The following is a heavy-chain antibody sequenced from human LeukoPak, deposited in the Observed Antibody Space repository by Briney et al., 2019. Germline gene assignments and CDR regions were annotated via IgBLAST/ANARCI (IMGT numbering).Heavy chain of an antibody. Sequence: ASVKVSCKVSGYTLTELSMRWGRPAPGKGREWRGGFDPEDGETIYAQTFQGRVTMTEDTSTDTAYMALSSLRSEDTAVYYCATASNDYDILTGYRNDAFDIWGQGTMVTVSS. CDR1: GYTLTELS. J-gene: IGHJ3*02. V-gene: IGHV1-24*01. CDR2: FDPEDGET. CDR3: ATASNDYDILTGYRNDAFDI. D-gene: IGHD3-9*01.